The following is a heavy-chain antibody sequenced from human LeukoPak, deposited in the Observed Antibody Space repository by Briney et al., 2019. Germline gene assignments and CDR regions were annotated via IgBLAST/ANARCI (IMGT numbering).Heavy chain of an antibody. CDR2: LSRGGGTT. CDR3: AKDQPIRHCGDGVCTEGYYFDY. V-gene: IGHV3-23*01. J-gene: IGHJ4*02. CDR1: GFNFKMFA. Sequence: GGSLRLSCSGTGFNFKMFAIHWVRQAPGKGLEWVSGLSRGGGTTNYADSVKGRFSISRERSKKLVFLQMNSLKSEDTAVYYCAKDQPIRHCGDGVCTEGYYFDYWGQGTPVTVSS. D-gene: IGHD2-21*01.